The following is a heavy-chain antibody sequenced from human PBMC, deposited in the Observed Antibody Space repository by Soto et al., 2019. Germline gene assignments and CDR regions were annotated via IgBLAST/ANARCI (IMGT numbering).Heavy chain of an antibody. J-gene: IGHJ4*02. D-gene: IGHD3-22*01. CDR3: AKHCYYYDSSGHGGGDY. V-gene: IGHV3-33*06. CDR1: GFTFSSYG. Sequence: PGGSLRLSCAASGFTFSSYGMHWVRQAPGKGLEWVAVIWYDGSNKYYADSVKGRFTISRDNSKNTLYLQMNSLRAEDTAVYYCAKHCYYYDSSGHGGGDYWGQGILVTVSS. CDR2: IWYDGSNK.